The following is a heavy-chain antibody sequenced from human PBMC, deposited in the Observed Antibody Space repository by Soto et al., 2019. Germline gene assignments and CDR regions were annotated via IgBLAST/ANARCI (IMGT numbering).Heavy chain of an antibody. CDR3: ASHYDMWSGYLSPVDY. V-gene: IGHV3-11*01. CDR1: GYTFSDYY. Sequence: QVQLVESGGDLVKPGGSLRLSCAASGYTFSDYYISWIRQAPGKGLEWISYIDTSGTKIYYADSVKGRFTITRDNAKNSLYLEMNSFRDEDTAVYYCASHYDMWSGYLSPVDYWGQGTLVTVSS. D-gene: IGHD3-3*01. J-gene: IGHJ4*02. CDR2: IDTSGTKI.